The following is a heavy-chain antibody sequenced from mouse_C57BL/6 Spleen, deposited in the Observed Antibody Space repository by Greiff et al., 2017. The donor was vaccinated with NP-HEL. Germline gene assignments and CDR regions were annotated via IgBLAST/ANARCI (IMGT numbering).Heavy chain of an antibody. CDR3: ARDRNYSNSYWYFDV. CDR2: ISDGGSYT. Sequence: EVKVVESGGGLVKPGGSLKLSCAASGFTFSSYAMSWVRQTPEKRLEWVATISDGGSYTYYPDNVKGRFTISRDNAKNNLYLQMSHLKSEDTAMYYCARDRNYSNSYWYFDVWGTGTTVTVSS. J-gene: IGHJ1*03. D-gene: IGHD2-5*01. V-gene: IGHV5-4*01. CDR1: GFTFSSYA.